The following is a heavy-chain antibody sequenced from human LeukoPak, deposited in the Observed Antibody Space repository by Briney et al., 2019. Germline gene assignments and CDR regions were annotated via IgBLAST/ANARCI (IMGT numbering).Heavy chain of an antibody. CDR3: ARARAYSSGWSPYYYYGMDV. Sequence: SVKVSCKASGGTFSSYAISWVRQAPGHGLEWMGGIIPIFGTANYAQKFQGRVTITADESTSTAYMELSSLRSEDTAVYYCARARAYSSGWSPYYYYGMDVWGQGTTVTVS. CDR2: IIPIFGTA. J-gene: IGHJ6*02. CDR1: GGTFSSYA. V-gene: IGHV1-69*01. D-gene: IGHD6-19*01.